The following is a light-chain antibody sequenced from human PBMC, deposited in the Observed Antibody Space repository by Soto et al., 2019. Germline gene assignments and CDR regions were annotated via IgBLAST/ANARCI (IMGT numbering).Light chain of an antibody. V-gene: IGKV3-15*01. Sequence: EIVMAQSPATLSVSPGERATLSCRASQSVSSNLAWYQQKPGQAPRLLIYGSSTRATGIPARFSGSGSGTDFTLTISSLQSEDFAVYFCQQYNDSPQTFGPGTKVDIK. J-gene: IGKJ3*01. CDR3: QQYNDSPQT. CDR1: QSVSSN. CDR2: GSS.